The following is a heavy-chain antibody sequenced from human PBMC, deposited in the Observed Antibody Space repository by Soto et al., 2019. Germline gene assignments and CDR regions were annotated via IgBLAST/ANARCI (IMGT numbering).Heavy chain of an antibody. V-gene: IGHV3-9*01. CDR2: ISWNSGSI. CDR1: GFTFDDDA. CDR3: AKALDYDSSGYYYFDY. D-gene: IGHD3-22*01. J-gene: IGHJ4*02. Sequence: EVQLVESGGGLVQSGRSLRLSCAASGFTFDDDAMHWVRQGPGKGLEWVSSISWNSGSIAYADSVKGRFTISRDNAKNSLFLQMSSLRPEDTALYYCAKALDYDSSGYYYFDYWGQGTLVTVSS.